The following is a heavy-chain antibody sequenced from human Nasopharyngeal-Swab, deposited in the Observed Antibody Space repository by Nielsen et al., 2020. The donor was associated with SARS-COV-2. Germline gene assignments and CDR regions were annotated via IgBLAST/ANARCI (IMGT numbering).Heavy chain of an antibody. CDR3: ASGSMIAFGGITGKFDY. CDR2: IDPNNGAT. CDR1: GYTFIGYY. J-gene: IGHJ4*02. D-gene: IGHD3-16*01. V-gene: IGHV1-2*02. Sequence: ASVMVSCKASGYTFIGYYIHWVRQAPGQGLEWLGWIDPNNGATKYAQTFQGRISVTRDTSFSTAYMELSGLRSDDTAVYYCASGSMIAFGGITGKFDYWGQGTLVIVSP.